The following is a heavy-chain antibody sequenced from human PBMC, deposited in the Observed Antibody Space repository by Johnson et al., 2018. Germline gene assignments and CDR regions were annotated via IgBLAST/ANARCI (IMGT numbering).Heavy chain of an antibody. CDR1: GFTFSSYS. CDR3: ARDMGSGWEPYYYYGMDV. V-gene: IGHV3-21*01. J-gene: IGHJ6*02. CDR2: ISSSSSYI. D-gene: IGHD6-19*01. Sequence: VQLLESGGGLVKPGGSLRLSCAASGFTFSSYSMNWVRQAPGKGLEWVSSISSSSSYIYYADSVTGRFTISRDNAKNSLYLQMNSLRAEDTAVYYCARDMGSGWEPYYYYGMDVWGQGTTVTVSS.